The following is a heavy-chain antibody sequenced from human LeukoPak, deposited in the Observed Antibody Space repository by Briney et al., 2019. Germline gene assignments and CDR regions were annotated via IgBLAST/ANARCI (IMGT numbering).Heavy chain of an antibody. J-gene: IGHJ4*02. CDR3: ARAITSWGITGHFDY. CDR2: IRYDGSNK. Sequence: GGSLRLSCAASGFTFSSYGMHWVRQAPGKGLEWVAFIRYDGSNKYYGDSVKARFTISRDNSKNTLYLQMNSLRAEDTAVYYCARAITSWGITGHFDYWGQGTLVTVSS. CDR1: GFTFSSYG. V-gene: IGHV3-30*02. D-gene: IGHD1-20*01.